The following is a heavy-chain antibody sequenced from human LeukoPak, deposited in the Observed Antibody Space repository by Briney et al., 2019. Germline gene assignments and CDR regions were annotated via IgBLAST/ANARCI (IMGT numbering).Heavy chain of an antibody. J-gene: IGHJ5*02. Sequence: SETLSLTCAVSGGSISSGNWWSWVRQPPGKGLEWIGEIYDNGSTNYKPSLKSRVTVSVDKSKNQFSLKLSSVTAADTAVYFCARAYRSSWYANWFDPWGQGTLVTVSS. D-gene: IGHD6-13*01. CDR3: ARAYRSSWYANWFDP. V-gene: IGHV4-4*02. CDR2: IYDNGST. CDR1: GGSISSGNW.